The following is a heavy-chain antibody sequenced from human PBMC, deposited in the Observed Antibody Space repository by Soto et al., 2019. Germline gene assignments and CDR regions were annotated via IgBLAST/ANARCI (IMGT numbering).Heavy chain of an antibody. Sequence: ASVKVSCKASGYTFTSYYISWVRQAPGQGLEWMGWISGYNGNTNYAQKLQGRVTMTTDTSTSTAYMELRSLRSDDTAVYYCARGPYYYDSSGYYSGTAYWGQGTLVTVSS. CDR1: GYTFTSYY. V-gene: IGHV1-18*01. D-gene: IGHD3-22*01. CDR2: ISGYNGNT. J-gene: IGHJ4*02. CDR3: ARGPYYYDSSGYYSGTAY.